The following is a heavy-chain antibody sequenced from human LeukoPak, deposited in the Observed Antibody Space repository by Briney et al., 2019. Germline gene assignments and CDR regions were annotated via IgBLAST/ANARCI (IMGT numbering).Heavy chain of an antibody. CDR3: ARVATTYYFGY. D-gene: IGHD5-12*01. Sequence: PSETLSLTCTVSGDSTSNFYWNWIRQPPGKGLEWIGYIYHSGSTYYNPSLKSRVTISVDRSGNQFSLKLSSVTAADTAVYYCARVATTYYFGYWGQGTLVTVSS. CDR1: GDSTSNFY. CDR2: IYHSGST. V-gene: IGHV4-59*12. J-gene: IGHJ4*02.